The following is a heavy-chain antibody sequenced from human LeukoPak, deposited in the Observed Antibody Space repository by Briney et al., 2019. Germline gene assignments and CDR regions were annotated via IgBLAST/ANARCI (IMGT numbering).Heavy chain of an antibody. CDR1: GFTFSDYY. CDR3: ARDSYDSSGYYYY. CDR2: ISSSGSTI. Sequence: WGSLRLSCAASGFTFSDYYMSWIRQAPGKGLEWVSYISSSGSTIYYADSVKGRFTISRDNAKNSLYLQMNSLRAEDTAVYYCARDSYDSSGYYYYWGQGTLVTVSS. D-gene: IGHD3-22*01. V-gene: IGHV3-11*01. J-gene: IGHJ4*02.